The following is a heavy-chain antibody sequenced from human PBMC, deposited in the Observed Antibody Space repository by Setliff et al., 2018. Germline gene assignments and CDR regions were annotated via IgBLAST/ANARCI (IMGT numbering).Heavy chain of an antibody. CDR3: ASYRQDVNY. Sequence: NPSETLSLTCAVSGYSISSGYYWGWIRQPPGKGLEWIGYIYYSGSTYYNPSLKSRVTISVDTSKNQFSLKLSSVTAADTAVYYCASYRQDVNYWGQGTLVTVSS. CDR1: GYSISSGYY. J-gene: IGHJ4*02. CDR2: IYYSGST. D-gene: IGHD4-4*01. V-gene: IGHV4-38-2*01.